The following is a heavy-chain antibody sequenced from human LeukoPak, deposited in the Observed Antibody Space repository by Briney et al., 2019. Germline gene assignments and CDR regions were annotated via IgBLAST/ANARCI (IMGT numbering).Heavy chain of an antibody. V-gene: IGHV4-38-2*02. Sequence: SETLSLTCTVSGYSISSGYYWGWIRQPPGKGLEWIGSIYYSGSTYYNPSLKSRVTISVDTSKNQFSLKLSSVTAADTAVYYCASNFLSSAGFDYWGQGTLVTVSS. D-gene: IGHD2/OR15-2a*01. CDR1: GYSISSGYY. CDR3: ASNFLSSAGFDY. CDR2: IYYSGST. J-gene: IGHJ4*02.